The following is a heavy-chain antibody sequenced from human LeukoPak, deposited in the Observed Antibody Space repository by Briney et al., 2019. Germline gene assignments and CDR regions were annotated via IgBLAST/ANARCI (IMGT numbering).Heavy chain of an antibody. CDR2: INHSGST. J-gene: IGHJ4*02. CDR1: GGSFSGYY. Sequence: SETLSLTCAVYGGSFSGYYWSWIRQPPGKGLEWIGEINHSGSTNYNPSLKSRVTISVDTSKNQFSLKLSSVTAADTAVYYCARGGLLRGLTGTHGTDNYAQFFFDYWGQGTLVTVSS. V-gene: IGHV4-34*01. CDR3: ARGGLLRGLTGTHGTDNYAQFFFDY. D-gene: IGHD1-20*01.